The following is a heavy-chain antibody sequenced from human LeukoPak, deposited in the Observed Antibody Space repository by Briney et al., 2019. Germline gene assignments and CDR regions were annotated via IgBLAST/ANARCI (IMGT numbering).Heavy chain of an antibody. Sequence: SETLSLTCTASGGSLSGSYWSCIRQPPGKELEWIGYIFYSGTTYYNPSLKSRVTISVDVSRYQFSLRVTSVTPADTAVYYCARSDFWSGFDYWGQGTLVTVSS. CDR2: IFYSGTT. J-gene: IGHJ4*02. D-gene: IGHD3-3*01. CDR3: ARSDFWSGFDY. CDR1: GGSLSGSY. V-gene: IGHV4-59*01.